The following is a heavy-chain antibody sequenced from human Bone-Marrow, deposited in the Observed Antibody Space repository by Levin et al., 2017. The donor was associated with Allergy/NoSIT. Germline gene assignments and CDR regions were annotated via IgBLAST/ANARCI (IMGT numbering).Heavy chain of an antibody. CDR3: ARGRQTKTVITQPFDY. D-gene: IGHD3-22*01. CDR2: INHSGST. J-gene: IGHJ4*02. CDR1: GGSFSGYY. V-gene: IGHV4-34*01. Sequence: SQTLSLTCAVYGGSFSGYYWSWIRQPPGKGLEWIGEINHSGSTNYNPSLKSRVTISVDTSKNQFSLKLSSVTAADTAVYYCARGRQTKTVITQPFDYWGQGTLVTVSS.